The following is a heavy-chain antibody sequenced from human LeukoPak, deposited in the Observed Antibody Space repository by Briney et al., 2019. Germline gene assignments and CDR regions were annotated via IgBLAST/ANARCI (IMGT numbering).Heavy chain of an antibody. D-gene: IGHD2-2*01. Sequence: GGSLRLSCAASGFTFSNAWMSWVRQAPGKGLEWVGRIKSKTDGGTTDYAAPVKGRFTISRDDSKSTLYLQMNSLKTEDTAVYYCTTDRDIVVVPAADYWGQGTLVTVSS. CDR2: IKSKTDGGTT. J-gene: IGHJ4*02. V-gene: IGHV3-15*01. CDR3: TTDRDIVVVPAADY. CDR1: GFTFSNAW.